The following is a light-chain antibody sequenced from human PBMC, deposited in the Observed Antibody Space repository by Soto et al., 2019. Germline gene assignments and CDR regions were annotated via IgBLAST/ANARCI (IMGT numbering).Light chain of an antibody. Sequence: EIVLTQSPGTLSLSPGERTTLSCRASQSVSRNYLAWYQQRPGQAPRLLIYDAFNRATGIPDRFSGRGSGTDYTLTISRLEPEDFAVYSCQQYGDSPRTFGQGTKVDIK. CDR3: QQYGDSPRT. CDR2: DAF. J-gene: IGKJ1*01. CDR1: QSVSRNY. V-gene: IGKV3-20*01.